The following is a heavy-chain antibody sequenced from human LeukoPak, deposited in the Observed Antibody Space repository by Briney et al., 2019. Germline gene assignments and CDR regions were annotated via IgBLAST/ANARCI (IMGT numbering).Heavy chain of an antibody. D-gene: IGHD1-26*01. V-gene: IGHV3-21*01. Sequence: GGSLRLSCSASGFIFSTSSMKWFRQAPGKALEWVSAISGTSVHIYYADSVKGRFTISRDNVKESLYLHMNSLRAEDTAVHYCASGTIVGARGADNWGQGTLVTVSS. CDR2: ISGTSVHI. J-gene: IGHJ4*02. CDR1: GFIFSTSS. CDR3: ASGTIVGARGADN.